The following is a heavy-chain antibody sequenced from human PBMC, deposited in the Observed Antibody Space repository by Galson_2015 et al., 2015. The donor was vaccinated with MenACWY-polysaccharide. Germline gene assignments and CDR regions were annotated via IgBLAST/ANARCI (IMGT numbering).Heavy chain of an antibody. CDR1: GYRLSSYG. CDR2: ISPSSGTI. Sequence: SLRLSCAASGYRLSSYGIHWVRQAPGKGLEWVSYISPSSGTISYADSVKGRFTISRDNAENSLYLQMNRLRDEDTAVYYCARSGSHDYWGQGTLVTVSS. CDR3: ARSGSHDY. V-gene: IGHV3-48*02. D-gene: IGHD1-26*01. J-gene: IGHJ4*02.